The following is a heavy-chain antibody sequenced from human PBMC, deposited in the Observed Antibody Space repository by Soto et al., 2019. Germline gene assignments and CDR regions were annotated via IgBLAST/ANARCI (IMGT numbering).Heavy chain of an antibody. Sequence: QVQLQESGPGLVQPSATLSLTCTVSDVSINSFYWAWVRQPAGQGLEWVEPMHTSGTLDYNPSLKGRISISVDTSKNQFSLNLRSVTAADTAVYYCVRVVNWRGLDVWGQGTAVTVSS. CDR1: DVSINSFY. CDR2: MHTSGTL. D-gene: IGHD1-1*01. J-gene: IGHJ6*02. V-gene: IGHV4-4*07. CDR3: VRVVNWRGLDV.